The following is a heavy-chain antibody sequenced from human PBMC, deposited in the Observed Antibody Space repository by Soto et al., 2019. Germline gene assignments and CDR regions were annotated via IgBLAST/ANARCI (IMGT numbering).Heavy chain of an antibody. CDR2: LYYSDYT. D-gene: IGHD3-9*01. V-gene: IGHV4-39*01. CDR3: ARHLYYDISPGYLRPYHYYGMDV. CDR1: GGSISSSSYY. Sequence: SSETLSLTCTVSGGSISSSSYYWGWIRQPPGKGLQWIVSLYYSDYTDTNPSLRSRVTISVDTSKSQFSLNLTSVTAADTAVYFCARHLYYDISPGYLRPYHYYGMDVWAKGPRSPSP. J-gene: IGHJ6*02.